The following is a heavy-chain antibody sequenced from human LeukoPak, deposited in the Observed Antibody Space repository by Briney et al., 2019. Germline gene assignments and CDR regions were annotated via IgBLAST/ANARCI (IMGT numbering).Heavy chain of an antibody. V-gene: IGHV3-21*01. Sequence: GGSLRLSCAASGFTFSSYSMNWVRQAPGKGLEWVSSISSSSSYIYYADSVKGRFTISRDNAKNSLYLQMNSLRAEDTAVYYCASDKPRLLRNDAFDIWGQGTMVTVSS. CDR1: GFTFSSYS. D-gene: IGHD1-14*01. CDR2: ISSSSSYI. J-gene: IGHJ3*02. CDR3: ASDKPRLLRNDAFDI.